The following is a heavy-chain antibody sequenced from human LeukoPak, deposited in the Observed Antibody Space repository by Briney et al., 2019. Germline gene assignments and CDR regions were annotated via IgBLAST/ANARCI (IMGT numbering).Heavy chain of an antibody. CDR2: IYYSGST. V-gene: IGHV4-59*08. CDR1: GGSISSYY. Sequence: PSETLSLTCTVSGGSISSYYWSWIRQPPGKGLEWIGYIYYSGSTNYNPSLKSRVTISVDTSKNQFSLKLSSVTAADTAVYYCARHGVGAARRTYYYYYGMDVWGQGTTVTVSS. D-gene: IGHD2-15*01. CDR3: ARHGVGAARRTYYYYYGMDV. J-gene: IGHJ6*02.